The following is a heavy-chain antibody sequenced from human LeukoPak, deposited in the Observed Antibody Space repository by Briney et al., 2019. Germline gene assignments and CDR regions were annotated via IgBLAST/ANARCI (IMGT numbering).Heavy chain of an antibody. D-gene: IGHD6-6*01. V-gene: IGHV4-34*01. CDR1: GGSFSGYY. J-gene: IGHJ6*02. CDR3: ARGLMGSSMLYYYYGMDV. Sequence: SETLSLTCAVYGGSFSGYYWSWIRQPPGKGLEWIGELNHSGSTNYNPSLKSRVTISVDTSKNQFSLKLSSVTAADTAVYYCARGLMGSSMLYYYYGMDVWGQGTTVTVSS. CDR2: LNHSGST.